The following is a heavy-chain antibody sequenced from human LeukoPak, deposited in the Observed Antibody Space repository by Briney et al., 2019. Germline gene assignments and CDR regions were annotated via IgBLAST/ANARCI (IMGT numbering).Heavy chain of an antibody. V-gene: IGHV4-61*02. CDR1: GGSISSGSYY. Sequence: SQTLSLTCTVSGGSISSGSYYWSWIRQPAGKGLEWIGRIYTSGSTNYNPSLKSRVTISVDTSKNQFSLKLSSVTAADTAVYYCAREYSSSSWYYFDYWGQGTLVTVSS. CDR3: AREYSSSSWYYFDY. D-gene: IGHD6-13*01. J-gene: IGHJ4*02. CDR2: IYTSGST.